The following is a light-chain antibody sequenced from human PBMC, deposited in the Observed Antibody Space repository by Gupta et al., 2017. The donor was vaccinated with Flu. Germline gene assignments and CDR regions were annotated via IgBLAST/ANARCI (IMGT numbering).Light chain of an antibody. J-gene: IGLJ1*01. Sequence: QSALTQSASVSRSPGQSITISCTGSNYDLGSYGLVSWYQQHPGKVPRLIMYRGNKRPSGVSDRFSASTSGNTASLTISGLQAEDEADYHCASYGGSNVYLFGSATKVTVV. CDR3: ASYGGSNVYL. CDR1: NYDLGSYGL. CDR2: RGN. V-gene: IGLV2-23*01.